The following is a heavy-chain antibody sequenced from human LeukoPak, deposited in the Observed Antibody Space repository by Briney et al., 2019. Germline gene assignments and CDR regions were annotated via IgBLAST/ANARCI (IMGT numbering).Heavy chain of an antibody. CDR1: GYTFTSYY. Sequence: ASVKVSCKASGYTFTSYYMHWVRQAPGQGLEWMGIINPSGGSTSYAQKFQGRVTMTRDTSTSTVYMELSSLRSEDTAVYYCARDPFYCSSTSCYNSGGLRGYLEFDYWGQGTLVTVSS. CDR3: ARDPFYCSSTSCYNSGGLRGYLEFDY. D-gene: IGHD2-2*02. V-gene: IGHV1-46*01. J-gene: IGHJ4*02. CDR2: INPSGGST.